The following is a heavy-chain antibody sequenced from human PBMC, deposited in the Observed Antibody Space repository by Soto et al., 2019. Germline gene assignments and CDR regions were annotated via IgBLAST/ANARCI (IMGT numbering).Heavy chain of an antibody. J-gene: IGHJ3*02. CDR2: INPATGAA. V-gene: IGHV1-2*02. Sequence: QLHLVQSGAVVEKPGASVTVSCSASGYPVTAYYMHWVRQAPGRGLEWMGGINPATGAAKYTQTFQGRVPMTRDTSTSTGFMELSGLTSEGTAVFYCARGGGVGVAGSAAFDMWGQGTLVTVSS. CDR1: GYPVTAYY. CDR3: ARGGGVGVAGSAAFDM. D-gene: IGHD3-3*01.